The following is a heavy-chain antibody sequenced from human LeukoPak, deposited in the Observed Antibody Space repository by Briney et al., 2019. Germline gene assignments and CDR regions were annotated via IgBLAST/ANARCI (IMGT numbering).Heavy chain of an antibody. CDR3: AKDGGHCSSTNCASYYYYYYMDV. Sequence: GGSLRLPCAASGFTFSSYAMHWVRQAPGKGLEWVAVISYDGSNKYYADSVKGRFTISRDNSKNTLYLQMNSLRAEDTAVYYCAKDGGHCSSTNCASYYYYYYMDVWGKGTTVTVSS. CDR2: ISYDGSNK. V-gene: IGHV3-30-3*01. J-gene: IGHJ6*03. CDR1: GFTFSSYA. D-gene: IGHD2-2*01.